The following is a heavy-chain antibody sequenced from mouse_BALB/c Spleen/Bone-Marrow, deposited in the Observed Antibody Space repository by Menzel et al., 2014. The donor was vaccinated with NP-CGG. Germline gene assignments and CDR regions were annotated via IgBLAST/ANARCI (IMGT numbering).Heavy chain of an antibody. J-gene: IGHJ3*01. Sequence: VQLQQSGAELVKPGAPVKLSCKASGYTFTSYLMDWIKQRPGRGLEWIGRIDPSDSETHYNQKFKDKATLTVDKSSSTAYIQLSSLTSEDSAVYYCARDHFYSGNYEFVYWGQGTLVTVSA. D-gene: IGHD2-1*01. CDR1: GYTFTSYL. V-gene: IGHV1-69*02. CDR3: ARDHFYSGNYEFVY. CDR2: IDPSDSET.